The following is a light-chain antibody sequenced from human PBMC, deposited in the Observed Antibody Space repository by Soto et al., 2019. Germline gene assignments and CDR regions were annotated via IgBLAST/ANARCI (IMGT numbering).Light chain of an antibody. CDR1: QSVSSN. CDR2: GAS. J-gene: IGKJ4*01. Sequence: EIVMTQSPATLSVSPGERATLSCRASQSVSSNLAWYQQKPGQAPRLLIYGASTRATGIPARFSGGGSGTAYTTTFSCRACEIWQVYYWKSYNNCPPFSFGGGTGVEFK. CDR3: KSYNNCPPFS. V-gene: IGKV3-15*01.